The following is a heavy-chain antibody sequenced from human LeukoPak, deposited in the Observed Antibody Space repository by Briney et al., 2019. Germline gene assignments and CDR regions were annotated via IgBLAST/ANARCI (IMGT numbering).Heavy chain of an antibody. J-gene: IGHJ5*02. V-gene: IGHV3-30*02. CDR1: GFTFSGYR. CDR3: AKAEVRGVIILYNWFDP. Sequence: GGSLRLSCAASGFTFSGYRMHWVRQAPGKGLEWVAFIRYDGSNKYYADSVKGRFTISRDNSKNTLYLQMNSLRAEDTAVYYCAKAEVRGVIILYNWFDPWGQGTLVTFSS. CDR2: IRYDGSNK. D-gene: IGHD3-10*01.